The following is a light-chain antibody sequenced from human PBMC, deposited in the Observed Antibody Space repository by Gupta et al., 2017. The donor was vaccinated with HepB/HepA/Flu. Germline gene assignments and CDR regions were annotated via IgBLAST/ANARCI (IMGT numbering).Light chain of an antibody. J-gene: IGKJ4*01. V-gene: IGKV4-1*01. CDR2: WAS. Sequence: DIVMTQSPDSLAVSLGGRATINCKSSKIVLYSSNNKNNLAWYQQKPGQPPKLLIYWASTRESGVPDRFSGSGSGTDFTLTISSLQAEDVAVYYCQQHYSTPLTFGGGTKVEIK. CDR1: KIVLYSSNNKNN. CDR3: QQHYSTPLT.